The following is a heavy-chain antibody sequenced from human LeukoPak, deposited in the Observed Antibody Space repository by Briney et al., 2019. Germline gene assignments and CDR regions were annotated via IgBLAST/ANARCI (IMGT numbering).Heavy chain of an antibody. CDR3: ARVMGSVRGAINWFDP. CDR2: IYYSGST. D-gene: IGHD3-10*01. V-gene: IGHV4-59*01. J-gene: IGHJ5*02. Sequence: SETLSLTCTVSGGSISSYYWSWIRQPPGKGLEWIGYIYYSGSTNYNPSLKSRVTISVDTSKNQFSLKLSSVTAADTAVYYCARVMGSVRGAINWFDPWGQGTLVTVSS. CDR1: GGSISSYY.